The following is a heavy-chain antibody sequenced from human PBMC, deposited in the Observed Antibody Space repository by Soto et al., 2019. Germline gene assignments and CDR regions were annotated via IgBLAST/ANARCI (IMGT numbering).Heavy chain of an antibody. CDR2: IYYSGST. Sequence: SDPLSVTCTVSAGSLGRYYWRWLPQPPGKGLEWIGYIYYSGSTNYNTSLRSRITSNPDTSKNQFSLQLNSVTPEDTAVYYCARTKSVFHYWGQGTLVTVS. CDR3: ARTKSVFHY. CDR1: AGSLGRYY. J-gene: IGHJ4*02. V-gene: IGHV4-59*12.